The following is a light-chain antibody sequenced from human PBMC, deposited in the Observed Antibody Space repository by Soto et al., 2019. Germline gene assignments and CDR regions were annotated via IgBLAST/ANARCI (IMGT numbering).Light chain of an antibody. CDR3: QYYDNSLSAIFV. CDR1: RSNIWAGFD. Sequence: QSVLTQPPSVSRAPGQRSTISCTGSRSNIWAGFDVHWYQHLPGTAPKLLIYGNNNRPSGVPDRFSGSKSGTSASLAITGLHAEDEDDYSCQYYDNSLSAIFVFGTGTKVPVL. V-gene: IGLV1-40*01. CDR2: GNN. J-gene: IGLJ1*01.